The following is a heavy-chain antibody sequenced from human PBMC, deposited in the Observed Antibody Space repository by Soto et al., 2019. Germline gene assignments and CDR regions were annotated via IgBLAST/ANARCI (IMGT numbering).Heavy chain of an antibody. CDR1: GFTFNNAW. Sequence: EVYLVESGGGLVKPGGSLRLSCAASGFTFNNAWMSWVRQAPGEGLEWVGRIKSETEGGTTDYAAIVKGRFTISRDESKNTLYLQLNSLKTEDTAVYYCTLTSYDYVWGSYRSGMDVWGQGTTVTVSS. CDR3: TLTSYDYVWGSYRSGMDV. J-gene: IGHJ6*02. D-gene: IGHD3-16*02. CDR2: IKSETEGGTT. V-gene: IGHV3-15*01.